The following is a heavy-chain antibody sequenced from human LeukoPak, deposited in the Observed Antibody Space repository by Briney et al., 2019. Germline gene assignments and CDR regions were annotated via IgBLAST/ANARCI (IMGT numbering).Heavy chain of an antibody. J-gene: IGHJ4*02. Sequence: SETLPLTCTVSGGSISSSSYYWGWIRQPPGKGLEWIGSIYYSGSTYYNPSLKSRVTISVDTSKNQFSLKLSSVTAADTAVYYCARGVSSSWYYFDYWGQGTLVTVSS. D-gene: IGHD6-13*01. V-gene: IGHV4-39*07. CDR3: ARGVSSSWYYFDY. CDR1: GGSISSSSYY. CDR2: IYYSGST.